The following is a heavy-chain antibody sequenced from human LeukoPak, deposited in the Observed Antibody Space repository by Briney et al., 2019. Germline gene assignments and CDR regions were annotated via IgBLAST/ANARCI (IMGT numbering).Heavy chain of an antibody. V-gene: IGHV1-8*03. Sequence: ASVKVSCKASGGTFSSYDINWVRQATGQGLEWMGWMNPNSGNTGYAQKFQGRVTITRNTSISTAYMELSSLRSEDTAVYYCARGGNYDFWSGYLYNWFDPWGQGTLVTVSS. J-gene: IGHJ5*02. CDR1: GGTFSSYD. D-gene: IGHD3-3*01. CDR2: MNPNSGNT. CDR3: ARGGNYDFWSGYLYNWFDP.